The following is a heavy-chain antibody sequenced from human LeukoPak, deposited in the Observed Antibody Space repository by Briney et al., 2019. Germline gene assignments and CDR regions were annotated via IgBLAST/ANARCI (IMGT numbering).Heavy chain of an antibody. D-gene: IGHD3-9*01. Sequence: PSETLSLTCTVSGGSVSSSSYYWGWIRQPPGKGLEWIGSIYYSGSTYYNPSLKSRVTISVDTSKNQFSLKLSSVTAADTAVYYCARVGTYYDILTGYSYSGLFDYWGQGTLVTVSS. V-gene: IGHV4-39*07. CDR3: ARVGTYYDILTGYSYSGLFDY. CDR2: IYYSGST. J-gene: IGHJ4*02. CDR1: GGSVSSSSYY.